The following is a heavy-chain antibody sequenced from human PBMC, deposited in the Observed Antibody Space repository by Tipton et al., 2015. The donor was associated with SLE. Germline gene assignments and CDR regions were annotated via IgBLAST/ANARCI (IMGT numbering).Heavy chain of an antibody. CDR2: ISYDGSHR. CDR3: AKGSSVDHDVIDV. V-gene: IGHV3-30*18. D-gene: IGHD6-13*01. Sequence: SLRLSCAASGFTFNTYAMHWVRQAPGKGLEWVALISYDGSHRFFADSVKGRFSISRDNSKNTLYLQMNSLRVEDTAVYYCAKGSSVDHDVIDVWGQGTMVTVSS. CDR1: GFTFNTYA. J-gene: IGHJ3*01.